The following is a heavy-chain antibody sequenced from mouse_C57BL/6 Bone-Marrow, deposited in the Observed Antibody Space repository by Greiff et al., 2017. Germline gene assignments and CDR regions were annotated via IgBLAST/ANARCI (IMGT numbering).Heavy chain of an antibody. CDR3: AKPRFAY. CDR2: IYPGDGDT. CDR1: GYAFSSSW. J-gene: IGHJ3*01. V-gene: IGHV1-82*01. Sequence: QVQLQQSGPELVKPGASVKISCKASGYAFSSSWMNWVKQRPGKGLEWIGRIYPGDGDTNYNGKFKGKATLTADNSSSTAYMQLSILTAEDSAVYFCAKPRFAYWGQGTLVTVSA.